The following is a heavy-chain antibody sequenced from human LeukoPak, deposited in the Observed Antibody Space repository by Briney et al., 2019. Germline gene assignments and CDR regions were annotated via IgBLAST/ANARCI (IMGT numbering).Heavy chain of an antibody. J-gene: IGHJ1*01. CDR3: ARDLSMTSSPGFFQH. D-gene: IGHD2/OR15-2a*01. CDR1: GFTFSDYY. V-gene: IGHV3-11*01. CDR2: ISSRGSTI. Sequence: GGSLRLSCAASGFTFSDYYMSWIRQAPGKGLEWVSYISSRGSTIYYADSVKGRFTISRDNAKNSLYLQMNSLRAEDTAVYYCARDLSMTSSPGFFQHWGQGTLVTVSS.